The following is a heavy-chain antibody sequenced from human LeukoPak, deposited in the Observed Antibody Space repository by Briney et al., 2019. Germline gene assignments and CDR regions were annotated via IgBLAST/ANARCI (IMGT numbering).Heavy chain of an antibody. CDR1: GYSISSGYY. D-gene: IGHD6-13*01. Sequence: PSETLSLTCAVSGYSISSGYYWGWIRQPPGKGLEWIGSIYHSGSTYYNPSLKSRVTISVDTSKNQFSLKLSSVTAADTAVYYCARAGSAAAYYFDYWGQGTLVTVSS. CDR2: IYHSGST. CDR3: ARAGSAAAYYFDY. V-gene: IGHV4-38-2*01. J-gene: IGHJ4*02.